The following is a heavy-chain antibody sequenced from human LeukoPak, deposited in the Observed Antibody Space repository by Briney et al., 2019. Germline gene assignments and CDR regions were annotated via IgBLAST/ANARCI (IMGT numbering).Heavy chain of an antibody. D-gene: IGHD5-24*01. CDR1: GGSFSGYY. V-gene: IGHV4-34*01. J-gene: IGHJ4*02. Sequence: SETLSLTCAVYGGSFSGYYWSWIRQPPGKGLEWIGEINHSGSTNYNPSLKSRVTISVDTSKNQFSLKLSSVTAVDTAVYYCARGVATTSIDYWGQGTLVTVSS. CDR2: INHSGST. CDR3: ARGVATTSIDY.